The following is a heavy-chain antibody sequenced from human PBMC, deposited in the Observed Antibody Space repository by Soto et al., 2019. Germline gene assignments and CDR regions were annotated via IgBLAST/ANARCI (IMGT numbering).Heavy chain of an antibody. CDR3: TRRGDWVRGVIRPTDAFDI. J-gene: IGHJ3*02. D-gene: IGHD3-10*01. CDR1: GFSFSGSA. Sequence: PGGSLRLSCAASGFSFSGSAMHWVRQASGKGLEWVGRIRSKANSYATAYAASVKGRFTISRDDSKNTAYLQMNSLKTEDTAVYYCTRRGDWVRGVIRPTDAFDIWGQGTMVTVSS. V-gene: IGHV3-73*01. CDR2: IRSKANSYAT.